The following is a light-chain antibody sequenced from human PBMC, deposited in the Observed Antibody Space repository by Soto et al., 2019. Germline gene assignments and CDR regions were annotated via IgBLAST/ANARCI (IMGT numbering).Light chain of an antibody. CDR3: QQSYSTPLT. CDR2: AAS. CDR1: QSISSY. J-gene: IGKJ4*01. Sequence: DIQMTPSPSSLSASVGDRVTITCRASQSISSYLNWYQQKPGKAPKLLIYAASSLQSGVPSRFSGSGSGTDLTLTISSLQPEDFATYYCQQSYSTPLTFGGGTKVDIK. V-gene: IGKV1-39*01.